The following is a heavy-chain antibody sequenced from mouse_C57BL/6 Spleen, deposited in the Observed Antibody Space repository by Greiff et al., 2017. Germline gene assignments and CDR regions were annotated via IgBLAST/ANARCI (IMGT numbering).Heavy chain of an antibody. Sequence: QVQLKESGAELVKPGASVKLSCKASGYTFTSYWMQWVKQRPGQGLEWIGEIDPSDSYTNYNQKFKGKATLTVDTSSSTAYMQLSSLTSEDSAVYYCARSGGSSGLYYFDYWGQGTTLTVSS. CDR2: IDPSDSYT. J-gene: IGHJ2*01. V-gene: IGHV1-50*01. CDR1: GYTFTSYW. CDR3: ARSGGSSGLYYFDY. D-gene: IGHD3-2*02.